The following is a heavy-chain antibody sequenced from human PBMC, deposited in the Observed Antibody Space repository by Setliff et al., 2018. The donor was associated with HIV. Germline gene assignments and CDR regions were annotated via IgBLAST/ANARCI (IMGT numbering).Heavy chain of an antibody. D-gene: IGHD2-15*01. CDR2: IYYHGST. Sequence: PSETLSLTCTVSGGSISSTNYFWGWIRQPPGKGLEWIGTIYYHGSTYYNPSLKSRVTISVDTSKNQFSLKLSSVTAADTAVYYCARSVPRYCSGGSCYPPLFDYWGQGTLVTVTS. J-gene: IGHJ4*02. V-gene: IGHV4-39*01. CDR1: GGSISSTNYF. CDR3: ARSVPRYCSGGSCYPPLFDY.